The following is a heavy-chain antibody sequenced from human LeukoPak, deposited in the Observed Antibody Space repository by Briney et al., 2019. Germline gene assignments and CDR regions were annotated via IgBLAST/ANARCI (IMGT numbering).Heavy chain of an antibody. D-gene: IGHD3-9*01. V-gene: IGHV3-30*18. Sequence: GRSLRLSCAASGFPFRRYGLHWVRQAPGKGLEWVAVISYDGGTQYYADSVTGRFTISRDNSKNTLFLQMSSLRAEDTAVYFCAKAALYGADWLHYLDYWGQGTLVTVSS. CDR2: ISYDGGTQ. J-gene: IGHJ4*02. CDR1: GFPFRRYG. CDR3: AKAALYGADWLHYLDY.